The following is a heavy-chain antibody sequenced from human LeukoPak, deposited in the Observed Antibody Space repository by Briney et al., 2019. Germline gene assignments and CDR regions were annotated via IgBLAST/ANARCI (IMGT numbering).Heavy chain of an antibody. CDR3: ARFSSHCSTASCYLTY. CDR2: IHYTGTA. V-gene: IGHV4-59*11. J-gene: IGHJ4*02. CDR1: GGSLSSHF. D-gene: IGHD2-2*01. Sequence: SETLSLTCTVSGGSLSSHFWSWIRQPPGKGRELIGHIHYTGTAYYNPSFTSRVPISLDTSRNQFSFRLTSVTAADTAVYYCARFSSHCSTASCYLTYWGQGTLVTVSS.